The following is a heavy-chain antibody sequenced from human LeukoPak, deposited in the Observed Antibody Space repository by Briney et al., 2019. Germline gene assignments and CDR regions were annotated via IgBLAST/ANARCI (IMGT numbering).Heavy chain of an antibody. CDR2: ISDSGGST. D-gene: IGHD3/OR15-3a*01. V-gene: IGHV3-23*01. CDR1: GFTFSTYP. CDR3: VKDVLDYSRTSRD. Sequence: GGSLRLSCAASGFTFSTYPMSWVRQAPGKGLEWVSGISDSGGSTYYADSVKGRFTISRDNSKNTLYLQMNTLRAEDTAVYYCVKDVLDYSRTSRDGGQGALVTVSS. J-gene: IGHJ4*02.